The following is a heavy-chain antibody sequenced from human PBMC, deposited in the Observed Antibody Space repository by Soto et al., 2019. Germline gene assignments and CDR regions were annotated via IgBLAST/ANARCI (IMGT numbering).Heavy chain of an antibody. CDR3: ARREQQLLSRWFDP. CDR2: IYYSGST. Sequence: ASETLSLTCTVSGGSVSSGSYYWSWIRQPPGKGLEWIGYIYYSGSTNYNPSLKSRVTISVDTSKNQFSLKLSSVTAADTAVYYCARREQQLLSRWFDPWGQGTLVTVSS. D-gene: IGHD6-13*01. J-gene: IGHJ5*02. CDR1: GGSVSSGSYY. V-gene: IGHV4-61*01.